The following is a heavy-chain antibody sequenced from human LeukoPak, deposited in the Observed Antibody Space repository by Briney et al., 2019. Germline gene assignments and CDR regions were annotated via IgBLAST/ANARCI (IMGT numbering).Heavy chain of an antibody. V-gene: IGHV4-4*07. CDR3: ARDAPYDSSGYYYYYYYYYMDV. CDR2: IYTSGST. Sequence: SETLSLTCTVSGGSISSYYWSWIRQPAGKGLEWIGRIYTSGSTNYNPPLKSRVTMSVDTSKNQFSLKLSSVTAADTAVYYCARDAPYDSSGYYYYYYYYYMDVWGKGTTVTVSS. J-gene: IGHJ6*03. CDR1: GGSISSYY. D-gene: IGHD3-22*01.